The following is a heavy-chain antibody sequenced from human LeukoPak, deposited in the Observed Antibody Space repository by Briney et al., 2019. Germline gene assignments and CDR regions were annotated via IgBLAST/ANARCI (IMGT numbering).Heavy chain of an antibody. D-gene: IGHD3-10*01. Sequence: GASVKVSCKASGYTFTNYAVHWVRQAPGQRLEWMGWINAGNGNTEYSQNFQDRVTITRDTSATTAYMELSSLRSEDTAVYYCARGSYFYGSGSFMGPDYWGQGTLVTVSS. CDR2: INAGNGNT. J-gene: IGHJ4*02. CDR1: GYTFTNYA. CDR3: ARGSYFYGSGSFMGPDY. V-gene: IGHV1-3*01.